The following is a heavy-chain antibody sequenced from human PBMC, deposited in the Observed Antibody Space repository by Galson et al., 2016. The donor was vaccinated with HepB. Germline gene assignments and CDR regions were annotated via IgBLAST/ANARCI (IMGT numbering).Heavy chain of an antibody. CDR3: ARVFDYALDN. CDR1: GFTFSHYW. Sequence: SLRLSCAASGFTFSHYWMNWVRQAPGKGLEWVARIKEGGSEEKYVDSVKGRFTISRDNAKNLLYLQMYSLGVEDTAVYYCARVFDYALDNWGQGTLVTVSP. CDR2: IKEGGSEE. J-gene: IGHJ4*02. D-gene: IGHD4/OR15-4a*01. V-gene: IGHV3-7*01.